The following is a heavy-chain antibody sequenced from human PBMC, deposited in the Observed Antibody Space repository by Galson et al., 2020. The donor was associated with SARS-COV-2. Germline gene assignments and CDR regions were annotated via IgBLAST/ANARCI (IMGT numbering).Heavy chain of an antibody. D-gene: IGHD2-15*01. V-gene: IGHV4-38-2*02. CDR2: IYHSGST. J-gene: IGHJ5*02. CDR1: GYSISSGYY. CDR3: ARSGSGLIVRWFDP. Sequence: SETLSLTCTVSGYSISSGYYWGWIRQPPGKGLEWIGSIYHSGSTYYNPSLKSRVTISVDTSKNQFSLKLSSVTAADTAVYYCARSGSGLIVRWFDPWGQGTLVTVAS.